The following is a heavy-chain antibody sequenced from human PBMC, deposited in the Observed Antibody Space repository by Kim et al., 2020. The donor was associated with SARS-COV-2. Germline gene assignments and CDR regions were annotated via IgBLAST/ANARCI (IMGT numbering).Heavy chain of an antibody. D-gene: IGHD5-12*01. CDR3: ARTYSGYDYGWFDA. V-gene: IGHV3-11*06. J-gene: IGHJ5*02. Sequence: DCVKGRVTISRDNAKNSLYLQMNSLGAEDTGVYYWARTYSGYDYGWFDAWGQGTLVTVSS.